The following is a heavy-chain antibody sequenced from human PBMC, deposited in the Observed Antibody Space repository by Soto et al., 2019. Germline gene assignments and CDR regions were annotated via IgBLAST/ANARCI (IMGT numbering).Heavy chain of an antibody. J-gene: IGHJ4*02. CDR1: GFTFSSYS. V-gene: IGHV3-21*01. CDR3: VRGSGYYYWDDY. D-gene: IGHD3-22*01. CDR2: ISSSSSYI. Sequence: GGSLRLSCAASGFTFSSYSMNWVRQAPGKGLEWVSSISSSSSYIYYADSVKGRFTISRDNAKNSLYLQMNSLRAEDTTVYYCVRGSGYYYWDDYWGQGTLVTVSS.